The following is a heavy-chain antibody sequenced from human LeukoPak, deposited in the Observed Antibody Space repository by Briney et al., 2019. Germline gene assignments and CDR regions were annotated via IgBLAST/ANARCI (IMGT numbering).Heavy chain of an antibody. Sequence: PGGSLRLSCAASGFTFSSYSMNWVRQAPGKGLEWVSYISSSSSTIYCADSVKGRFTISRDNAKNSLYLQMNSLSAEDTAVYYCARGSGGSCSDFDYWGQGTLVTVSS. D-gene: IGHD2-15*01. J-gene: IGHJ4*02. V-gene: IGHV3-48*01. CDR2: ISSSSSTI. CDR1: GFTFSSYS. CDR3: ARGSGGSCSDFDY.